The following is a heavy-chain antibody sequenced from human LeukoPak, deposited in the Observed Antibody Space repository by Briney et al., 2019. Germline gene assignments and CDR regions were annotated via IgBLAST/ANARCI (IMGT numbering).Heavy chain of an antibody. V-gene: IGHV1-18*01. J-gene: IGHJ6*03. D-gene: IGHD3-22*01. CDR1: GYTFTNYG. CDR2: ISAYNGNT. CDR3: ARVNSSGYYKYYYYYYMDV. Sequence: ASVKVSCKASGYTFTNYGISWVRQAPGQGLEWMGWISAYNGNTNYAQKLQGRVTMTTDTSTSTAYMELRSLRSDDTAVYYCARVNSSGYYKYYYYYYMDVWGKGPRSPSP.